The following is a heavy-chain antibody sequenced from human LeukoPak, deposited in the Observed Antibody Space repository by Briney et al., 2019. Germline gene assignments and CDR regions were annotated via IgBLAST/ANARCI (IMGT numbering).Heavy chain of an antibody. Sequence: GGSLRLSCAASGFTFSSYGMHWVRQAPGKGLEWVAVIWYDGSNKYYADSVKGRFTISRDNSKSTLYLQMNSLRAEDTAVYYCARDLIAVAGTEDYWGQGTLVTVSS. D-gene: IGHD6-19*01. V-gene: IGHV3-33*01. J-gene: IGHJ4*02. CDR3: ARDLIAVAGTEDY. CDR2: IWYDGSNK. CDR1: GFTFSSYG.